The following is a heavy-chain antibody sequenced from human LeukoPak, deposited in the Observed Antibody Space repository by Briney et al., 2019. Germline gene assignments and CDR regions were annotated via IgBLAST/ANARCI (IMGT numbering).Heavy chain of an antibody. CDR2: IYYSGST. CDR1: GGSISSYY. CDR3: ARGGYYGSGNDFRFDP. J-gene: IGHJ5*02. V-gene: IGHV4-59*01. Sequence: SETLSLTCTVAGGSISSYYWSRIRQPPGKGLEWIGYIYYSGSTNYKPSLKSRVTISVDTSKNQFSLKLSSVTAADTAVYYCARGGYYGSGNDFRFDPWGQGTLVTVSS. D-gene: IGHD3-10*01.